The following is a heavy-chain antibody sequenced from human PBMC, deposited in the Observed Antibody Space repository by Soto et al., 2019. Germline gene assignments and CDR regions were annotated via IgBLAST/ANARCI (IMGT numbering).Heavy chain of an antibody. Sequence: QVQLVESVGGVVQPGRSLRLSCEASGFTFSTYGMHWVRQAPGKGLEWVAVIWYDGSNKYYADSVKGRFTISRDNSKNTLYLQMNSMRAEDTAVYYCARAVGPFDYWGQGTLVTVSS. V-gene: IGHV3-33*01. CDR1: GFTFSTYG. CDR2: IWYDGSNK. J-gene: IGHJ4*02. CDR3: ARAVGPFDY. D-gene: IGHD1-26*01.